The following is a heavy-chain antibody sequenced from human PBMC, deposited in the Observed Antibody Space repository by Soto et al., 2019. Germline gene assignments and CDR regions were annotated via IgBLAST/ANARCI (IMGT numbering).Heavy chain of an antibody. CDR3: ERDGYIVVVVAPTTDYYSGMDV. V-gene: IGHV1-18*01. Sequence: GASVKVSCKASGYTFTSYGISWVRQAPGQGLEWMGWISAYNGNTNYAQKLQGRVTMTTDSSTSTAYMELRSLRSDDTAVYYCERDGYIVVVVAPTTDYYSGMDVWGQGTKVTVSS. D-gene: IGHD2-15*01. CDR1: GYTFTSYG. CDR2: ISAYNGNT. J-gene: IGHJ6*02.